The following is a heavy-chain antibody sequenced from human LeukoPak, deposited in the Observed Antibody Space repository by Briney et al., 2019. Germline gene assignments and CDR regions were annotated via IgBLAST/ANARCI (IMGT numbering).Heavy chain of an antibody. V-gene: IGHV3-43*02. CDR2: SSEDGGST. D-gene: IGHD6-19*01. CDR1: GFTFDDYA. CDR3: VKDMRGAVAGFDY. Sequence: PGGSLRLTCAASGFTFDDYAMHWVRQAPGKGLEWVSLSSEDGGSTYYADSVKGRFTISRDNSKNSLYLQMNSLRTEDTALYYCVKDMRGAVAGFDYWGQGTLVTVSS. J-gene: IGHJ4*02.